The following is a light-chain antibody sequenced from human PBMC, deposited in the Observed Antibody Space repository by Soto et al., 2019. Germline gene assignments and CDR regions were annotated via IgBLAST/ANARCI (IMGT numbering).Light chain of an antibody. Sequence: PGESATLSFRASQSVSSSHLAWYQHKPGQAPRLLIYAASSRATGSPDRFSGGGSGTDFTLTIRRLETEDFAVYYCQEYGYSPITFGQGTRLDIK. CDR3: QEYGYSPIT. V-gene: IGKV3-20*01. CDR1: QSVSSSH. J-gene: IGKJ5*01. CDR2: AAS.